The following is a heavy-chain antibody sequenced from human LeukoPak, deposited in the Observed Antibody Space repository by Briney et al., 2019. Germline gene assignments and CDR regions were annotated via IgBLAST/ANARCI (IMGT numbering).Heavy chain of an antibody. Sequence: ASVKVSCKASGYTFTGYYMHWVRQAPGQGLEWMGWINPNSGGTNYAQKFQGWVTMTRDTSISTAYMELSRLRSDDTAVYYCARDGYYGSGSYQTHLFDIWGQGTMVAVSS. CDR1: GYTFTGYY. V-gene: IGHV1-2*04. J-gene: IGHJ3*02. CDR2: INPNSGGT. D-gene: IGHD3-10*01. CDR3: ARDGYYGSGSYQTHLFDI.